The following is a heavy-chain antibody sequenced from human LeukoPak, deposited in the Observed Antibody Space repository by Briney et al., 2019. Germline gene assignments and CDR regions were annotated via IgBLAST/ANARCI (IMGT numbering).Heavy chain of an antibody. CDR1: GFPFSKAW. CDR3: TTGVDGYNFDY. J-gene: IGHJ4*02. CDR2: IKSKTDGGTT. Sequence: GGSLRLSCAASGFPFSKAWVSWVRQAPGKGLEWVGRIKSKTDGGTTDYAAPVKGRFTISRDDSKNTLYLQMNSLKTEDTAVYYCTTGVDGYNFDYWGQGTLVTVSS. D-gene: IGHD5-24*01. V-gene: IGHV3-15*01.